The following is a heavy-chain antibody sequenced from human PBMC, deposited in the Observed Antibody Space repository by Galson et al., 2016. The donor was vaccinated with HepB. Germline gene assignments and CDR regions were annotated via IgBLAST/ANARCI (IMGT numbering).Heavy chain of an antibody. Sequence: SLRLSCAASGFTFSSYSMNWVRQAPGKGLEWVSYISSSSNYIYYADSVKGRFTISRDNAKNSLYLQMNSLRDEDTAVYYCAREVMGRWLQIDYWGQGTLVTVSS. V-gene: IGHV3-48*02. J-gene: IGHJ4*02. D-gene: IGHD5-24*01. CDR1: GFTFSSYS. CDR3: AREVMGRWLQIDY. CDR2: ISSSSNYI.